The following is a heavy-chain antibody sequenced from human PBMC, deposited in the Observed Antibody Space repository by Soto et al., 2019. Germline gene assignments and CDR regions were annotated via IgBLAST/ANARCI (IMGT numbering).Heavy chain of an antibody. CDR1: GFTFSSCS. CDR3: AKYCSSDVCFDY. D-gene: IGHD2-8*01. J-gene: IGHJ4*02. Sequence: GGSLRLSCASSGFTFSSCSMNWVRQAPGKGLEWVSFISGSGDTKYYADSVKGRFTISRDNAKNSLYVQMSSLRDEDTAVYYCAKYCSSDVCFDYWGQGTLVTVSS. CDR2: ISGSGDTK. V-gene: IGHV3-48*02.